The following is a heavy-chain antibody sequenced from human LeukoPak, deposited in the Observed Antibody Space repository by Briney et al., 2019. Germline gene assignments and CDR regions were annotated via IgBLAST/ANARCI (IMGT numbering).Heavy chain of an antibody. Sequence: ASVKVSCKASGYTFTGYYMHWVRQAPGQGLEWMGWINPNSGGTNYAQKFQGRVTMTRDTSISTAYMELSRLRSDDTAVYYCARGDWRYYDSGSSNWFDPWGQGTLVTVSS. CDR1: GYTFTGYY. V-gene: IGHV1-2*02. CDR2: INPNSGGT. J-gene: IGHJ5*02. CDR3: ARGDWRYYDSGSSNWFDP. D-gene: IGHD3-10*01.